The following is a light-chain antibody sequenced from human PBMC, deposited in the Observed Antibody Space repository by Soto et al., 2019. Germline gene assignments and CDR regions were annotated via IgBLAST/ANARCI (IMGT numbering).Light chain of an antibody. CDR2: DVS. V-gene: IGLV2-14*03. CDR3: SSYTSTSTFWV. J-gene: IGLJ1*01. Sequence: QSALTQPASVSGSPGQSITISCTGNTSDVGAYNYVSWYQQYPGKAPKLIIHDVSNRPSGVSNRFSGSKSGNTASLTISGLQAEDDADYFCSSYTSTSTFWVFGTGTKVTVL. CDR1: TSDVGAYNY.